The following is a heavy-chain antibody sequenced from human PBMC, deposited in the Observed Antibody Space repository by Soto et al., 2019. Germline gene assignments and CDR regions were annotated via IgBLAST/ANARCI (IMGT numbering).Heavy chain of an antibody. CDR3: ARPLDYYYYAMDV. Sequence: QVQLVQSGDEVKKPGASVKVSCKASGYTFSSFRISWVRQAPGQGLEWMGWISADSGSTNYAQRFQDRVTMSTDTSTTTAYIELTSLRSDDTAVYYCARPLDYYYYAMDVWGQGTTVTVSS. CDR2: ISADSGST. J-gene: IGHJ6*02. CDR1: GYTFSSFR. V-gene: IGHV1-18*01.